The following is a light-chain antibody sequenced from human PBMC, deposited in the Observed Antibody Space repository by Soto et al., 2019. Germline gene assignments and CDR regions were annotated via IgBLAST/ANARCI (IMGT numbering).Light chain of an antibody. V-gene: IGKV3-20*01. J-gene: IGKJ4*01. CDR3: EQFGLSPT. CDR2: GAS. CDR1: QTISSTF. Sequence: ESVLTQSPGTLSLSPGERATLSCRASQTISSTFLAWYRQRPGQPPRLLIYGASSRATGIPDSFSGSGSATDFTLTISRLGPQGFAVYYCEQFGLSPTFGGRTKVDIK.